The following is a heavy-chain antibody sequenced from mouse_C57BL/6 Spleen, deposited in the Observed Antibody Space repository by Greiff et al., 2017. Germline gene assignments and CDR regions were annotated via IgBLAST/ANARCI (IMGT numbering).Heavy chain of an antibody. J-gene: IGHJ4*01. V-gene: IGHV2-5*01. CDR2: IWRGGST. Sequence: VQLQQSGPGLVQPSQSLSITCTVSGFSLTSYGVHWVRQSPGKGLEWLGVIWRGGSTDYNAAFMSRLSITKDNSKSQVFFKMHSLQADDTAIYYCAKNRGGTGAMDYWGQGTSVTVSS. D-gene: IGHD3-3*01. CDR1: GFSLTSYG. CDR3: AKNRGGTGAMDY.